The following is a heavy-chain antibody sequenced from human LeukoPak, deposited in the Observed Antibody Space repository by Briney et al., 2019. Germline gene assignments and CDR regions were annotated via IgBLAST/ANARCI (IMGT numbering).Heavy chain of an antibody. CDR3: ARDSGVYYPDLVFDY. J-gene: IGHJ4*02. D-gene: IGHD2-8*01. Sequence: GGSLRLSCAASGFTFSNYPMHWVRQAPGKGLEWVALISYDGSNKYYGDSVEGRFTISRDNSKNTLCLQMNSLRAEDTAVYYCARDSGVYYPDLVFDYWGQGTLVTVSS. CDR1: GFTFSNYP. V-gene: IGHV3-30*04. CDR2: ISYDGSNK.